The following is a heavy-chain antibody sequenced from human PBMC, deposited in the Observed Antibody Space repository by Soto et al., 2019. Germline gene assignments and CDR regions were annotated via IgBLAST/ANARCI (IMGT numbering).Heavy chain of an antibody. Sequence: SETLSLTCTVSGGSISSSSYYWGWIRQPPGKGLEWIGSIYYSGSTYYNPSLKSRVTISVDTSKNQFSLKLSSVTAADTAVYYCASPLYGSGIPGYFDYWGQGTLVTVSS. CDR1: GGSISSSSYY. CDR2: IYYSGST. J-gene: IGHJ4*02. V-gene: IGHV4-39*01. CDR3: ASPLYGSGIPGYFDY. D-gene: IGHD3-10*01.